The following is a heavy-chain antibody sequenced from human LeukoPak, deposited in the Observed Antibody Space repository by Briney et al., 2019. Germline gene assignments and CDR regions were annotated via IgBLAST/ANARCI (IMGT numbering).Heavy chain of an antibody. V-gene: IGHV4-34*01. CDR2: INHSGST. CDR1: GGSFSGYY. Sequence: SETLSLTCAVYGGSFSGYYWSWIRQPPGKGLEWIGEINHSGSTNYNPSLKSRVTISLDTSKNQFSLQLNSVTPEDTAVYYCARERYSGSYSAFDIWGQGTMVTVSS. J-gene: IGHJ3*02. CDR3: ARERYSGSYSAFDI. D-gene: IGHD1-26*01.